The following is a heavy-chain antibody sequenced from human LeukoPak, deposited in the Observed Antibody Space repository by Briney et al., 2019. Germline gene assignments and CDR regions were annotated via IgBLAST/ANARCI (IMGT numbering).Heavy chain of an antibody. CDR2: INPSGGST. D-gene: IGHD3-22*01. V-gene: IGHV1-46*01. J-gene: IGHJ4*02. CDR3: AREANYYDSSGPEFDY. Sequence: ASVKVSCKASGYTFTSYYMHWVRQAPGQGLKWMGIINPSGGSTSYAQKFQGRVTMTRDTSTSTVYMELSSLRSEDTAVYYCAREANYYDSSGPEFDYWGQGTLVTVSS. CDR1: GYTFTSYY.